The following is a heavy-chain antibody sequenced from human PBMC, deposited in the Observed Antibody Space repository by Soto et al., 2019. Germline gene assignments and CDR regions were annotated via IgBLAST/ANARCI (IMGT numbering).Heavy chain of an antibody. D-gene: IGHD3-22*01. Sequence: GGSLRLSCAASGFTFSSYSMNWVRQAPGKGLEWVSYISGSSSTIYYADSVKGRFTISRDNAKNSLYLQMNSLRDEDTAVYYCARDRDYDDDSGYYLIPYWGQGTLVTVSS. CDR1: GFTFSSYS. CDR2: ISGSSSTI. V-gene: IGHV3-48*02. CDR3: ARDRDYDDDSGYYLIPY. J-gene: IGHJ4*02.